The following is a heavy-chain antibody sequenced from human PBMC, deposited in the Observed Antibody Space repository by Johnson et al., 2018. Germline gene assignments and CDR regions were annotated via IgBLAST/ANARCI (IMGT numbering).Heavy chain of an antibody. CDR1: GFSVSTNY. J-gene: IGHJ6*03. V-gene: IGHV3-53*05. D-gene: IGHD1-14*01. CDR2: IYSGGST. Sequence: EVQLLETGGGVVQPGRSLRLSCAASGFSVSTNYMSWVRQAPGKGLEWVSVIYSGGSTYYADSVKGRFTISRDNSKNTLNLQMNSLRGEDTPVYYCAKDPRNHLAAHDDYMDVWGKGTTVTVSS. CDR3: AKDPRNHLAAHDDYMDV.